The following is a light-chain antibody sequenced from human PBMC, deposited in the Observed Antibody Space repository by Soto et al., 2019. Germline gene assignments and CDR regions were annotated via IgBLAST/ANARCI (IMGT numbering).Light chain of an antibody. CDR2: GNY. Sequence: QSVLTQPPSVSGAPGQRVTISCTGTSSNIGAGYDVQWYQQLPGTAPKLLISGNYNRPSGVPDRFSGSKSGTSASLAISRLQAEDEAEYYCSSFAGSYGLFGGGTKLTVL. CDR1: SSNIGAGYD. V-gene: IGLV1-40*01. CDR3: SSFAGSYGL. J-gene: IGLJ2*01.